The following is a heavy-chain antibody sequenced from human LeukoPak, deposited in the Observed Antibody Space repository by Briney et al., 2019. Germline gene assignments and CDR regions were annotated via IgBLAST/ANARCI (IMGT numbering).Heavy chain of an antibody. CDR3: ARELGDSYGSFDY. Sequence: SVKVSCKASGGTFSSYAISWVRQAPGQGLEWMGGIIPIFGTANYAQKFEGRVTITAEKYTRRAYMALSSLEYEATAVYYCARELGDSYGSFDYWGQGTLVTVSS. D-gene: IGHD5-18*01. J-gene: IGHJ4*02. CDR1: GGTFSSYA. V-gene: IGHV1-69*06. CDR2: IIPIFGTA.